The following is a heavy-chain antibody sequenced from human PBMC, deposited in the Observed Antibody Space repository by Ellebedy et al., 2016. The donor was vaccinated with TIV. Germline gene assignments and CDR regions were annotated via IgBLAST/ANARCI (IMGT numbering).Heavy chain of an antibody. D-gene: IGHD2-15*01. J-gene: IGHJ5*02. V-gene: IGHV4-34*01. CDR2: INHSGST. CDR1: GGSFSGYY. Sequence: MPGGSLRLSCAVYGGSFSGYYWSWIRQPPGKGLEWIGEINHSGSTNYNPSLKSRVTISVDTSKNQFSLKLSSVTAADTAVYYCAASVVVVAATKKLNWFDPWGQGTLVTVSS. CDR3: AASVVVVAATKKLNWFDP.